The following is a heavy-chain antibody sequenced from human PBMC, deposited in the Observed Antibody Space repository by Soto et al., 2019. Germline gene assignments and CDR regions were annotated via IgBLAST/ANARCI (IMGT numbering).Heavy chain of an antibody. CDR3: ARASRLGYCSSTSCYPIRDYYYYGMDV. V-gene: IGHV4-4*07. CDR2: IYTSGST. CDR1: GGSISSYY. Sequence: QVQLQESGPGLVKPSETLSLTCTVSGGSISSYYWSWIRQPAGKGLEWIGRIYTSGSTNYNPSLKSRGTMYVDTSKNQFSLKLSSVTAADTAVYYCARASRLGYCSSTSCYPIRDYYYYGMDVWGQGTTVTVSS. J-gene: IGHJ6*02. D-gene: IGHD2-2*01.